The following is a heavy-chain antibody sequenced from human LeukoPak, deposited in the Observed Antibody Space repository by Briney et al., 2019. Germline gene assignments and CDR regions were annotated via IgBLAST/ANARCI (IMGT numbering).Heavy chain of an antibody. V-gene: IGHV4-39*01. Sequence: SETLSLTCTVSGGSISNYYWGWIRQPPGKGLEWIGSIYYSGSTYYNPSLKSRVTISVDTSKNQFSLKLSSVTAADTAVYYCARISSHYYGSGSYPGFDYWGQGTLVTVSS. CDR3: ARISSHYYGSGSYPGFDY. J-gene: IGHJ4*02. CDR1: GGSISNYY. D-gene: IGHD3-10*01. CDR2: IYYSGST.